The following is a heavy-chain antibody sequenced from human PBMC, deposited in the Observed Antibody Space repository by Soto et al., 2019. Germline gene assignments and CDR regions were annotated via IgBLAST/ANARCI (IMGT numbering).Heavy chain of an antibody. CDR2: IIAGGGRT. V-gene: IGHV1-46*01. D-gene: IGHD3-3*01. CDR3: AQEYYNFWSGQLDI. CDR1: GSTFTSYA. Sequence: ASVKVSCNTSGSTFTSYAPHWVRQAPGQSLEWMGIIIAGGGRTSYAQKFQGRVTMTRGTSTSTVYMEPSSLRSEDTAVYFCAQEYYNFWSGQLDIWGQGTMVTVSS. J-gene: IGHJ3*02.